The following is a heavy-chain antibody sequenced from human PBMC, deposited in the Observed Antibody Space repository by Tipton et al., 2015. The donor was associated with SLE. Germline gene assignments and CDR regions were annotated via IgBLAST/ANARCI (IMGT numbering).Heavy chain of an antibody. Sequence: TLSLTCTVSGGSISSSSYYWGWIRQPPGKGLEWIESIYYSGSTYYNPSLKSRVTISVDTSKNQFSLNLSSVTAADTAVYYCARRYSSSWALFDYWGQGTLVTVSS. CDR1: GGSISSSSYY. D-gene: IGHD6-13*01. CDR2: IYYSGST. V-gene: IGHV4-39*01. J-gene: IGHJ4*02. CDR3: ARRYSSSWALFDY.